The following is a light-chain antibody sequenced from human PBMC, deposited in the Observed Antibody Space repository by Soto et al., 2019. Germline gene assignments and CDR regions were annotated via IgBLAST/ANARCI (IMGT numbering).Light chain of an antibody. V-gene: IGKV3-20*01. J-gene: IGKJ1*01. Sequence: EIVMTQSPGTLSLSPGGGATLSCRASQSISSNFLAWYQQKRGQAPRLLIHGASNRATGIPDRFSGSGSGTDFTLTITRLEPEDFAVYYCQQSGGSPRRFGHGTKVDIK. CDR3: QQSGGSPRR. CDR1: QSISSNF. CDR2: GAS.